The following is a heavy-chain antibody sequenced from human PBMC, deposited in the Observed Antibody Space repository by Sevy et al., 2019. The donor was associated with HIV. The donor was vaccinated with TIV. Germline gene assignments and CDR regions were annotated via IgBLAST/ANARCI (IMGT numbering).Heavy chain of an antibody. CDR2: ISGSAHRT. CDR3: VKEVSEYSYSDY. CDR1: GFTFSNYA. J-gene: IGHJ4*02. V-gene: IGHV3-23*01. Sequence: GGSLRLSCAASGFTFSNYAMSWVRQTPGKGLEWVSAISGSAHRTYYTDSVKGRFTISRDNSKNMLFLQMNSLRAEDVDVYYCVKEVSEYSYSDYWGQGTLVTVSS. D-gene: IGHD5-18*01.